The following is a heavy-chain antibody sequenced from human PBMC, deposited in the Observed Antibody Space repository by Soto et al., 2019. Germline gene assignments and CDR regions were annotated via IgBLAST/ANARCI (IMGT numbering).Heavy chain of an antibody. D-gene: IGHD5-12*01. CDR2: IYWDDDK. CDR1: GFSLSTSGVG. J-gene: IGHJ4*02. V-gene: IGHV2-5*02. Sequence: QITLKESGPTLVKPTQTLTLTCTLSGFSLSTSGVGVGWIRQPPGKALEWLALIYWDDDKRYSPFLKSRLTITKDTSKNQVVLTLTNMDPVDTATYYCAHKGDGYRGFKYWGQGTLATVSS. CDR3: AHKGDGYRGFKY.